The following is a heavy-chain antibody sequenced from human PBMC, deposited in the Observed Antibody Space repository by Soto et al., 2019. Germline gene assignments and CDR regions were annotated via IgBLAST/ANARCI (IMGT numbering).Heavy chain of an antibody. CDR3: ARFMVRGVISFDS. V-gene: IGHV4-30-4*01. CDR2: ISYSGST. J-gene: IGHJ4*02. D-gene: IGHD3-10*01. CDR1: GGSISSGDNY. Sequence: PSETLSLTCTVSGGSISSGDNYWSWISQPPGKGLEWIGHISYSGSTYYNPSLKSRVTISVDTSKNQFSLKLSSVTAADTAVYYCARFMVRGVISFDSWGQGTLVTVSS.